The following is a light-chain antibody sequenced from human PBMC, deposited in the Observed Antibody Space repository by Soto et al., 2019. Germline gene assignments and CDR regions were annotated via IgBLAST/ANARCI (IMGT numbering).Light chain of an antibody. V-gene: IGKV3-20*01. Sequence: ETVLTQSPGTLSLSPGARATLSCRASESVSSDDLAWYQQKRGQAPRLLIYGASRRAPGSTDRFSGGASGTAFTLTISRLEPEDFAVYYCQHDYRAPPMFSVGQGTKLEIK. J-gene: IGKJ2*01. CDR3: QHDYRAPPMFS. CDR2: GAS. CDR1: ESVSSDD.